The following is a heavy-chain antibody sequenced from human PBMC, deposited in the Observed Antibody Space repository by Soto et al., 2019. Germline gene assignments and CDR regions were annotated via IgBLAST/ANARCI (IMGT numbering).Heavy chain of an antibody. CDR3: ARDGVAATPFGWYFDL. Sequence: SVKVSCKASVGTFSSYAISWVRQAPGQGLEWMGGIIPIFGTANYAQKFQGRVTITADESTSTAYMELSSLRSEDTAVYYCARDGVAATPFGWYFDLWGRGTLVTVSS. V-gene: IGHV1-69*13. J-gene: IGHJ2*01. CDR2: IIPIFGTA. D-gene: IGHD2-15*01. CDR1: VGTFSSYA.